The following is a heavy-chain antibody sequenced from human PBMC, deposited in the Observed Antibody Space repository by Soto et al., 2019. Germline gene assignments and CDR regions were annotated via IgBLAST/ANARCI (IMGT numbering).Heavy chain of an antibody. CDR3: ARGITMILADALDL. CDR2: ISSGRRTT. J-gene: IGHJ3*01. CDR1: GFTFSDYY. Sequence: QVQLVESGGGLVKPGGSLRLSCAASGFTFSDYYMTWIRQAPGRGLEWISYISSGRRTTYYADSVKGRFTISRDSAKNSVYLQMNSLRAEDTALYYCARGITMILADALDLWGQGTMVTVSS. D-gene: IGHD3-22*01. V-gene: IGHV3-11*01.